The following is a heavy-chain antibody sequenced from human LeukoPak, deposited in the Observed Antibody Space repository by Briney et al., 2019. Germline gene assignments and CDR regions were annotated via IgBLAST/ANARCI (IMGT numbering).Heavy chain of an antibody. J-gene: IGHJ4*02. CDR2: IWYDGSNK. CDR3: ARLRGSYFDF. CDR1: GLTFSSHG. D-gene: IGHD1-26*01. V-gene: IGHV3-33*01. Sequence: GGSLRLSCAASGLTFSSHGMLWVRQAPGKGLEWVALIWYDGSNKYYADSVKGRFTISRDNSKNTLYLQMNSLRAEDTAVYYCARLRGSYFDFWGQGTLVTVSS.